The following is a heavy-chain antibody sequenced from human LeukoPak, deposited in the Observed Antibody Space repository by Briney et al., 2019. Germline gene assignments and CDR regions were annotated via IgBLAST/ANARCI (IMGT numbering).Heavy chain of an antibody. CDR1: GYIFSSYG. CDR3: AREEVGAEIDY. V-gene: IGHV1-2*06. CDR2: INPNSGGT. D-gene: IGHD1-26*01. J-gene: IGHJ4*02. Sequence: ASVKVSCKASGYIFSSYGISWVRQAPGQGLEWMGRINPNSGGTNYAQKSQGRVTMTRDTSISTAYMELSRLRSDDTAVYYCAREEVGAEIDYWGQGTLVTVSS.